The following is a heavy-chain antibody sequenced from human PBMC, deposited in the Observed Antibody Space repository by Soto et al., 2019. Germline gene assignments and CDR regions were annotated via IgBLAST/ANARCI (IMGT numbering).Heavy chain of an antibody. CDR3: ARHRHPRGTVGATSPLDP. CDR2: MWYHGRDL. V-gene: IGHV3-33*01. CDR1: GFSFSDYV. Sequence: PGGSLRLSCAASGFSFSDYVMHWVRRAPGKGLDWVAVMWYHGRDLFYADSVQGRFTISRDKSNNTLYLQMRRVRAEDTAVYFCARHRHPRGTVGATSPLDPWGQGTQVTVSS. J-gene: IGHJ5*02. D-gene: IGHD1-26*01.